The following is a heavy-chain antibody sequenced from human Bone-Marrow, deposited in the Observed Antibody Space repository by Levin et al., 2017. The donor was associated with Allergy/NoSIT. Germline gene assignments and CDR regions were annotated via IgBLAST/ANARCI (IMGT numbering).Heavy chain of an antibody. D-gene: IGHD2/OR15-2a*01. J-gene: IGHJ4*02. CDR3: AKPVLRAGQVDY. Sequence: GESLKISCAASGFTFSSYAMSWVRQAPGKGLEWVSAISGSGGSTYYADSVKGRFTISRDNSKNTLYLQMNSLRAEDTAVYYCAKPVLRAGQVDYWGQGTLVTVSS. V-gene: IGHV3-23*01. CDR2: ISGSGGST. CDR1: GFTFSSYA.